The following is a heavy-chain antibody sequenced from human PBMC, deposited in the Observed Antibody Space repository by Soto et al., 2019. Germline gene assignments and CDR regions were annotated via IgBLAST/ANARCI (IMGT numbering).Heavy chain of an antibody. CDR1: GGSISSSSYY. D-gene: IGHD3-3*01. J-gene: IGHJ4*02. Sequence: SETLSLTCTVSGGSISSSSYYWGWIRQPPGKGLEWIGSIYYSRSTYYNPSLKSRVTISVDTSKNQFSLKLSSVTAADTAVYYCARQLVGITIFGVVIEPFDYWGQGTLVTVSS. V-gene: IGHV4-39*01. CDR2: IYYSRST. CDR3: ARQLVGITIFGVVIEPFDY.